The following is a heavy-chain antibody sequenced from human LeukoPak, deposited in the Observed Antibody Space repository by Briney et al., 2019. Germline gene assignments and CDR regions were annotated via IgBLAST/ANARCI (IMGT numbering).Heavy chain of an antibody. CDR2: INPNSGGT. V-gene: IGHV1-2*02. Sequence: ASVKVSCKASGYTFTGYYMHWVRQAPGQGLEWMGWINPNSGGTNYAQKFQGRVTMTRDTSISTAYMELSRLGSDDTAVYYCARNPMTSMYYYYGMDVWGQGTTVTVSS. J-gene: IGHJ6*02. CDR1: GYTFTGYY. CDR3: ARNPMTSMYYYYGMDV.